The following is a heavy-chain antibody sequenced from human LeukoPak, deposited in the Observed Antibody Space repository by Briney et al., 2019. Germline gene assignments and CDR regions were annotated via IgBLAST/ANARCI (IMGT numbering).Heavy chain of an antibody. Sequence: ASVTVSCTASGYTFTSYGISWVRQAPGQGLEWMGWISAYNGNTNYAQKLQGRVTMTTDTSTSTAYMELRSLRSDDTAVYYCAKAGSSGSFDSWGQGTLVTVSS. D-gene: IGHD6-19*01. CDR3: AKAGSSGSFDS. CDR1: GYTFTSYG. J-gene: IGHJ4*02. V-gene: IGHV1-18*01. CDR2: ISAYNGNT.